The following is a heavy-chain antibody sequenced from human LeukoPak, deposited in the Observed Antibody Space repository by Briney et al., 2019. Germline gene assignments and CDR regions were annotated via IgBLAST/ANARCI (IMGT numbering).Heavy chain of an antibody. CDR1: GFTFSSYS. J-gene: IGHJ4*02. CDR3: ARESCSSTSCYNGFVEGYFDY. D-gene: IGHD2-2*02. CDR2: ISSSSSYI. V-gene: IGHV3-21*01. Sequence: GGSLRLSCAASGFTFSSYSMNWVRQAPGKGLEWVSSISSSSSYIYYADSVKGRFTISRDNAKNSLYLQMNSLRAEDTAVYYCARESCSSTSCYNGFVEGYFDYWGQGTLVTVSS.